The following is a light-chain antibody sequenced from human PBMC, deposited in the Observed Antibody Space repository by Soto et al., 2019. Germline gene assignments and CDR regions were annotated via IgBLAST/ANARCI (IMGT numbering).Light chain of an antibody. CDR3: MQALQTPLLT. CDR2: LGS. V-gene: IGKV2-28*01. J-gene: IGKJ4*01. CDR1: QSLLHSNGYNY. Sequence: DIVMTQSPLSLPVTPGEPASISCRSSQSLLHSNGYNYLDWYLQKPGQSPQLLIYLGSNRASGVPDRFSGSGSGTDFRLKISRVEAEDVGVYYCMQALQTPLLTFGGGTKVEIK.